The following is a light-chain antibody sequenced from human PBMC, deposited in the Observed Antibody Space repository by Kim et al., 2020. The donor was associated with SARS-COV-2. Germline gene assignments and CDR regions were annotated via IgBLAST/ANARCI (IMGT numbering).Light chain of an antibody. CDR3: YSTDSSGDHRV. V-gene: IGLV3-10*01. CDR1: ALPREY. Sequence: SPGQTARITCSGDALPREYAYWYQQKSDQAPVLVIYEDSKRPSGIPGRFSGSTSGTMATLTISGAQVVEEGDYYCYSTDSSGDHRVFGGGTQLTVL. J-gene: IGLJ3*02. CDR2: EDS.